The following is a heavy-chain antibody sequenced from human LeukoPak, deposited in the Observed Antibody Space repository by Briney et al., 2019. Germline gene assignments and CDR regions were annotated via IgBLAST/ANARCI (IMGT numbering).Heavy chain of an antibody. V-gene: IGHV4-4*07. CDR2: IYTSGST. Sequence: SETLSLTCTVSGGSISGYYWSWIRQPAGKGLEWIGRIYTSGSTNYNPSLESRVTMSIDTSKNQFSLKLTSVTAADTAVYYCAREVRDTVVVPAAKGFPYSYYVDVWGKGTTVAISS. CDR1: GGSISGYY. D-gene: IGHD2-2*01. CDR3: AREVRDTVVVPAAKGFPYSYYVDV. J-gene: IGHJ6*03.